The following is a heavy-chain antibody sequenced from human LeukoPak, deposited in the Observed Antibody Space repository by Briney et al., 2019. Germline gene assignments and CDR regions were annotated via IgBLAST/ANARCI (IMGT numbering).Heavy chain of an antibody. CDR3: ARSSRDCSGGSCYPTYYYYYMDV. V-gene: IGHV3-48*03. Sequence: GGSLRLSCAASGFTFSSYEMNWVRQAPGKGLEWVSYISSSGSTIYYADSVKGRFTISRDNAKNSLYLQMNSLRAEDTAAYYCARSSRDCSGGSCYPTYYYYYMDVWGKGTTVTVSS. J-gene: IGHJ6*03. CDR1: GFTFSSYE. D-gene: IGHD2-15*01. CDR2: ISSSGSTI.